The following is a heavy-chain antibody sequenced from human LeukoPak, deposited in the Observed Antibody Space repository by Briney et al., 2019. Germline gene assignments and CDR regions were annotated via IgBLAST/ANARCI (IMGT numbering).Heavy chain of an antibody. J-gene: IGHJ4*02. CDR1: GYTFTGYY. CDR3: ARDLTRGGSWPHY. D-gene: IGHD6-13*01. V-gene: IGHV1-2*02. Sequence: ASVKVSCKASGYTFTGYYMHWVRQAPGQGLEWMGWINPNSGGTNYAQKFQGRVTMTRDTSISTAYMGLSRLRSDDTAVYYCARDLTRGGSWPHYWGQGTLVTVSS. CDR2: INPNSGGT.